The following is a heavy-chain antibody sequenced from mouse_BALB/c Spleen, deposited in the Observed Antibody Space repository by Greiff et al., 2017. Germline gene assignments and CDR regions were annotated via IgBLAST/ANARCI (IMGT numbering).Heavy chain of an antibody. Sequence: EVQLVESGGGLVKLGGSLKLSCAASGFTFSSYYMSWVRQTPEKRLELVAAINSNGGSTYYPDTVKGRFTISRDNAKNTLYLQMSSLKSEDTALYYCARQGDDYDGWFAYWGQGTLVTVSA. V-gene: IGHV5-6-2*01. D-gene: IGHD2-4*01. CDR2: INSNGGST. J-gene: IGHJ3*01. CDR1: GFTFSSYY. CDR3: ARQGDDYDGWFAY.